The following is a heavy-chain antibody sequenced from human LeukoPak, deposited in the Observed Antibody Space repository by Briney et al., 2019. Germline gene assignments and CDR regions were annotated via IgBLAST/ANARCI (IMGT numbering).Heavy chain of an antibody. J-gene: IGHJ6*03. CDR1: GYTFTGCY. V-gene: IGHV1-2*02. CDR2: INPNTAGT. CDR3: ATSAGDYRAGHYYYMGV. D-gene: IGHD4-11*01. Sequence: GASVKVSCKASGYTFTGCYFHWVRQAPGQGLEWMGWINPNTAGTNYAQKFLGGVTLTWDTFISTAYMELNRLTSDDTAVYYCATSAGDYRAGHYYYMGVWGKGTSVTVSS.